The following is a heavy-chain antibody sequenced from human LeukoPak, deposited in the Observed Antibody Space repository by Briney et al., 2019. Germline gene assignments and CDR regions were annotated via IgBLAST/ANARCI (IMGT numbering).Heavy chain of an antibody. V-gene: IGHV4-39*01. CDR2: IYYSGST. J-gene: IGHJ6*03. D-gene: IGHD3-16*01. CDR3: ARLRKNHMDV. Sequence: SETLSLTCTVSGGSTSSSSYYWGWIRQPPGKGLEWIGSIYYSGSTYYNPSLKSRVTISVDTSKNQFSLKLSSVTAADTAVYYCARLRKNHMDVWGKGTTVTVSS. CDR1: GGSTSSSSYY.